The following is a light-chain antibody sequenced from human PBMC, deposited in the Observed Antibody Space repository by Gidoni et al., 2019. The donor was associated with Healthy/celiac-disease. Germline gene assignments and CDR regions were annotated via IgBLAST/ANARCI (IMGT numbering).Light chain of an antibody. V-gene: IGKV3-20*01. CDR1: QSVSSR. CDR2: GAS. Sequence: ELVLTQSPGTLSLSPGERATLSCRASQSVSSRPLIYGASSRATGIPDRFSGSGSGTDFTLTISRLEPEDFAVYYCQQYGSSRYTFGQGTKLEIK. J-gene: IGKJ2*01. CDR3: QQYGSSRYT.